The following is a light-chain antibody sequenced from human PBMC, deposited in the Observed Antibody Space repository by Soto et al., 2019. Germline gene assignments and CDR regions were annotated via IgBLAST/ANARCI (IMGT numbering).Light chain of an antibody. CDR3: QQYGTPRSVT. V-gene: IGKV3-20*01. CDR2: GAT. CDR1: QSVDSNY. Sequence: DTVLTQSPGTLSLSPGEEATLSCRASQSVDSNYLAWYQQKAGQTPRLIIYGATGRADGIPHRFSGSGFGTDFTLTISKVEPEDFAVYYCQQYGTPRSVTFGQGTRLEIK. J-gene: IGKJ5*01.